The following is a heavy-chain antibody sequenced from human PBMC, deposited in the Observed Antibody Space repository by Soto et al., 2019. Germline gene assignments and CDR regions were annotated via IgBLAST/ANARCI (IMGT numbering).Heavy chain of an antibody. D-gene: IGHD2-2*01. CDR1: GSSFTIYW. V-gene: IGHV5-51*01. J-gene: IGHJ6*02. Sequence: PGESLKISCNGSGSSFTIYWIGLVLQMPGKGLEWMGIIYPGDSDTRYSPSFQGQVTISADKSISTAYLQWSSLKASDTAMYYCARHYCSSTSCYPVYYYYYGMDVWGQGTTVTVSS. CDR3: ARHYCSSTSCYPVYYYYYGMDV. CDR2: IYPGDSDT.